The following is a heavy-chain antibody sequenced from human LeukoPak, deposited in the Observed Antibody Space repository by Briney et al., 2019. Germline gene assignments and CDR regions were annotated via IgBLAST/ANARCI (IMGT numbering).Heavy chain of an antibody. Sequence: SETLSLTCTVSGASISTYYWSWIRQPPGKGLEWIGYIYYSGSTNYNPSLKSRVTISVDTSKNQFSLKLSSVTAADTAVYFCARDRKSYCSASSCYTGGAFDSWGQGTMVTVSS. D-gene: IGHD2-15*01. CDR1: GASISTYY. CDR2: IYYSGST. CDR3: ARDRKSYCSASSCYTGGAFDS. V-gene: IGHV4-59*01. J-gene: IGHJ3*02.